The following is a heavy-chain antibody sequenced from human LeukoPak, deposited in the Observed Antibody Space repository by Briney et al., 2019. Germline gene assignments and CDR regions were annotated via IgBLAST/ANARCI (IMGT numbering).Heavy chain of an antibody. CDR1: GGSFSGYY. V-gene: IGHV4-34*01. J-gene: IGHJ3*02. CDR2: INHSGST. CDR3: ARETTPDAFDI. D-gene: IGHD4-11*01. Sequence: KTSETLSLTCAVYGGSFSGYYWSWIRQPPGKGLEWIGEINHSGSTNYNPSLKSRVTISVDTSKNQFSLKLSSVTAADTAVYYCARETTPDAFDIWGQGTMVTVSS.